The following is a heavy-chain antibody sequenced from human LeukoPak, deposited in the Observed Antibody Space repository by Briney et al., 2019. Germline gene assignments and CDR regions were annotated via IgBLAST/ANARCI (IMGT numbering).Heavy chain of an antibody. CDR2: IYHSGST. CDR1: GGSISSSNW. CDR3: ARDYDSSGYDSPGDY. Sequence: SETLSLTCAASGGSISSSNWWSWVRQPPGKGLEWIGEIYHSGSTNYNPSLKSRVTISVDTSKNQFSLKLSSVTAADTAVYYCARDYDSSGYDSPGDYWGQGTLVTVSS. V-gene: IGHV4-4*02. D-gene: IGHD3-22*01. J-gene: IGHJ4*02.